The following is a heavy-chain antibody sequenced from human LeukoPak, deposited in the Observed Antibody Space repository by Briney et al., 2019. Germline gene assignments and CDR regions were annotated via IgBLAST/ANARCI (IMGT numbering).Heavy chain of an antibody. D-gene: IGHD3-3*02. CDR3: ARQSAVSSSSISAEYFQE. V-gene: IGHV4-39*01. CDR1: GGSISSISYY. J-gene: IGHJ1*01. Sequence: SETLSLTCTVSGGSISSISYYWGWIRQPPGKGLEWIGSIYYSGSTYYNLSLKSRVTTSVDTSKNQFSLKLNSVTAADTAVFYCARQSAVSSSSISAEYFQEWGQGTLVTVSS. CDR2: IYYSGST.